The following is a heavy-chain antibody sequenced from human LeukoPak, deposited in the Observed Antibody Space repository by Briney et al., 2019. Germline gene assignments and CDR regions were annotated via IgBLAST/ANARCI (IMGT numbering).Heavy chain of an antibody. CDR3: ARASGLGGSSSGAWGAIFDY. Sequence: PSETLSLTCAVSGYSISSGYYWGWIRQPPGTGLEWIGSIYHSGSTYYNPSLKSRVTISGDTSKNQFSLKLSSVTAADTAVYYCARASGLGGSSSGAWGAIFDYWGQGTLVTVSS. V-gene: IGHV4-38-2*01. CDR2: IYHSGST. D-gene: IGHD1-26*01. J-gene: IGHJ4*02. CDR1: GYSISSGYY.